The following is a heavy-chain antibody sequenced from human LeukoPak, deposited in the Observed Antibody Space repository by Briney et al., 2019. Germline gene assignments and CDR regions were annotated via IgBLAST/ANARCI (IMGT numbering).Heavy chain of an antibody. J-gene: IGHJ4*02. CDR1: GYTFTGYY. D-gene: IGHD4-11*01. Sequence: ASVKVSCKASGYTFTGYYMHWVRQAPGQGLEWTGRINPNSGGTNYAQKFQGRVTMTRDTSISTAYMELSRLRSNDTAVYYCARDRPPVTNYDYWGQGTLVTVSS. V-gene: IGHV1-2*06. CDR2: INPNSGGT. CDR3: ARDRPPVTNYDY.